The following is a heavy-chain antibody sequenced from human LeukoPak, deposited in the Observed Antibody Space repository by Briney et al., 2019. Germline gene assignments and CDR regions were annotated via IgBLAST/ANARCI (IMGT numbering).Heavy chain of an antibody. CDR3: AKDKVAGTYVGYYFDY. V-gene: IGHV3-9*01. Sequence: PGGSLRLSCAASGFIFSSYGMSWVRQAPGKGLEWVSGISWNSGSIGYADSVKGRFTISRDNAKNSLYLQMNSLRAEDTALYYCAKDKVAGTYVGYYFDYWGQGTLVTVSS. D-gene: IGHD6-19*01. CDR1: GFIFSSYG. CDR2: ISWNSGSI. J-gene: IGHJ4*02.